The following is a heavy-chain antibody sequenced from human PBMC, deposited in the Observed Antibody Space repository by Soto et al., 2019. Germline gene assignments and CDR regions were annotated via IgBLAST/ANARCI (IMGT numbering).Heavy chain of an antibody. CDR1: GYTFTSYA. CDR3: ARQYFDWLSPHDY. J-gene: IGHJ4*02. CDR2: INAGNGNT. V-gene: IGHV1-3*01. Sequence: GASVKASCKASGYTFTSYAMHWVRQAPGQRLEWMGWINAGNGNTKYSQKFQGRVTITRDTSASTAYMELSSLRSEDTAVYYCARQYFDWLSPHDYWGQGTLVTVSS. D-gene: IGHD3-9*01.